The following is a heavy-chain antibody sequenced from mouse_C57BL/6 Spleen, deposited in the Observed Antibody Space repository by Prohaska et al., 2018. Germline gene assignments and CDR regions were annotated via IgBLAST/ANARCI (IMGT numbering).Heavy chain of an antibody. D-gene: IGHD1-1*01. CDR3: ARAWNYGSSDEIAY. J-gene: IGHJ3*01. V-gene: IGHV1-50*01. CDR1: GYTFTSYW. CDR2: IDPSDSYT. Sequence: QVQLQQPGAELVHPVASVKLSCKASGYTFTSYWMQWVKQRPGQCLEWIGEIDPSDSYTNYNQKFKGKATLTVDTSSSTAYMQRSRLTSEDSAVYYCARAWNYGSSDEIAYWGEGTLVTVSA.